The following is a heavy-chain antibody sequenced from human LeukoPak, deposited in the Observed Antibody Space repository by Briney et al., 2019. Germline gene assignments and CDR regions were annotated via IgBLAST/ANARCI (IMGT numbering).Heavy chain of an antibody. D-gene: IGHD1-1*01. CDR1: GFSFGSYA. CDR2: ISGSGGST. V-gene: IGHV3-23*01. J-gene: IGHJ3*02. CDR3: AKDVSGSERPDAFDI. Sequence: PGGSLRLSCAASGFSFGSYAMSWVRQAPGKGLEWVSAISGSGGSTYYADSVKGRFTISRDNSKNTLYLQMNSLRAEDTAVYYCAKDVSGSERPDAFDIWGQGTMVTVSS.